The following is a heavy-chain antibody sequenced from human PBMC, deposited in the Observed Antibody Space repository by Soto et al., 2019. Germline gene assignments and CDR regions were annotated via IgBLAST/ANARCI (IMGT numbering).Heavy chain of an antibody. V-gene: IGHV1-2*02. Sequence: QVHLVQSGAEVAKPGASVKVSCNTSGYTFTAYFMHWVRQAPGQGLEWMGWINPNHGGTDYAQKFQVRVTMTRDTSTTTFYMELSSLRSDDTAVYFCARARFSGRLGYFDMWGQGTKVTVSS. CDR3: ARARFSGRLGYFDM. J-gene: IGHJ3*02. CDR2: INPNHGGT. D-gene: IGHD1-26*01. CDR1: GYTFTAYF.